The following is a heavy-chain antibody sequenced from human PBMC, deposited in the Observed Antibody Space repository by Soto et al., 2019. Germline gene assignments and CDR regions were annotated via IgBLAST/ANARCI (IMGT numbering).Heavy chain of an antibody. CDR2: IIPFFDTA. Sequence: GASVKVSCKASGDTFSSYAISWVRQAPGQGLEWMGGIIPFFDTANYAQQFQGRVTITADESTSTAYMELSSLRSEDTAVYYCARHDCISSSCYYYYYYVMDVWGQGTTVTV. CDR3: ARHDCISSSCYYYYYYVMDV. V-gene: IGHV1-69*13. D-gene: IGHD2-2*01. CDR1: GDTFSSYA. J-gene: IGHJ6*02.